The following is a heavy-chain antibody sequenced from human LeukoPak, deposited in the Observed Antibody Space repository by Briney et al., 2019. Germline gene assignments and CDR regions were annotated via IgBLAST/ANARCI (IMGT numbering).Heavy chain of an antibody. Sequence: SETLSLTCTVSGGSISSYYWSWIRQTPGKGLEWIGYIYYSGTTNYNPSLRSRVAISLDTSKNQFSLKLSSVIAADTAVYYCARGEPAFSSGWYTYYFDYWGQGTLVTVSS. D-gene: IGHD6-19*01. CDR3: ARGEPAFSSGWYTYYFDY. J-gene: IGHJ4*02. CDR1: GGSISSYY. CDR2: IYYSGTT. V-gene: IGHV4-59*01.